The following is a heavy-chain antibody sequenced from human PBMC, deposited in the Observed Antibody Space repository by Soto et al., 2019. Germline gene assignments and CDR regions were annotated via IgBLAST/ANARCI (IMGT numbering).Heavy chain of an antibody. CDR1: GYTFTSYG. J-gene: IGHJ4*02. V-gene: IGHV1-18*01. CDR3: ARDPETFDY. Sequence: QVQLVQSGAEVKKPGASVRVSCKASGYTFTSYGISWVRQAPGQGLEWMGWISAHNGNTKYAQKLQGSVTMTTDTSTSTAHMELRSLRSDDTAVYYCARDPETFDYWGQGTLVTVSS. CDR2: ISAHNGNT.